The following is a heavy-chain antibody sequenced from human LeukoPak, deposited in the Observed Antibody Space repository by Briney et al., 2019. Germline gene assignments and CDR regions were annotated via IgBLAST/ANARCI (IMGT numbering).Heavy chain of an antibody. D-gene: IGHD6-13*01. CDR1: GFIFTSYG. Sequence: GGSLRLSCAASGFIFTSYGMHWVRQAPGKGLEWVAFIRYDGSIKFYADSVKGRYTISRDNAKNSLYLQMNSLRAEDTAVYYCARFIAAPYYFDYWGRGTLVTVSS. V-gene: IGHV3-30*02. J-gene: IGHJ4*02. CDR2: IRYDGSIK. CDR3: ARFIAAPYYFDY.